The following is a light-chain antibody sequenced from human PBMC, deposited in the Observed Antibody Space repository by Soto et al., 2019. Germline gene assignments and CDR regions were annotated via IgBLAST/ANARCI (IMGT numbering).Light chain of an antibody. CDR3: QQLNSYPT. Sequence: IQLTQSPSSLSASVGDRVTITCRASQGISSYLAWYQQKPGKAPKLLIYAASTLQSGVPSRFSGSGSGTEFTLTISSLQPEDCATDYCQQLNSYPTFGGGTKVEIK. V-gene: IGKV1-9*01. CDR2: AAS. CDR1: QGISSY. J-gene: IGKJ4*01.